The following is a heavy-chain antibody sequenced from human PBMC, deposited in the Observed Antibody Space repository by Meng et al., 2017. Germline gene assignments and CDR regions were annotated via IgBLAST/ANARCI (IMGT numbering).Heavy chain of an antibody. Sequence: VQLGGSGGGLVKPGGSLCLSCVASGLRFTDAWMSWVRQAPGKGLEWVGRIERKSDGGTIYYAAPVKGRFTISRDDSKDTLYLQMDSLINEDTAVYFCATGAAAADHWGQGTLVTVSS. CDR2: IERKSDGGTI. CDR3: ATGAAAADH. D-gene: IGHD6-13*01. J-gene: IGHJ4*02. V-gene: IGHV3-15*04. CDR1: GLRFTDAW.